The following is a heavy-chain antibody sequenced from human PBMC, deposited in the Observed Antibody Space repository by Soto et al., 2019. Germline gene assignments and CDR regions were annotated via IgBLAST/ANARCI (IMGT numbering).Heavy chain of an antibody. CDR3: ARDDSVYSSSWYIDYFNF. Sequence: GASVKVSCKTSGNTFPNYALHWVRQAPGQRPEWMGWINGGNGNTKYSEHFQGRVTFTGDTSAGTAYMELSSLTSEDTAVYYCARDDSVYSSSWYIDYFNFWGQGTLVPVSS. D-gene: IGHD6-13*01. J-gene: IGHJ4*02. V-gene: IGHV1-3*01. CDR1: GNTFPNYA. CDR2: INGGNGNT.